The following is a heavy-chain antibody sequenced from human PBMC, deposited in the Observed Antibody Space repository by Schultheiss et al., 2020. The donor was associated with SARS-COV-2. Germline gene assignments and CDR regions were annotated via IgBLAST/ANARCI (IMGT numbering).Heavy chain of an antibody. CDR2: ISGSGGST. J-gene: IGHJ6*02. V-gene: IGHV3-23*01. D-gene: IGHD2-15*01. CDR1: EFSFSSFS. Sequence: SCAASEFSFSSFSMSWVRQTPEKGLDWVSGISGSGGSTYYADSVKGRFTISRDNSKNTVFLQMNSLRDEDTAIYYCARGSSGGYFYGLDVWGQGTTVTVSS. CDR3: ARGSSGGYFYGLDV.